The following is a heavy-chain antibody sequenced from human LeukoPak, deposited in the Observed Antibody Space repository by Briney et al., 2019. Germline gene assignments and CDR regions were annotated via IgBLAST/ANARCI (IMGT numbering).Heavy chain of an antibody. CDR3: ARGSGGSCLMCGQN. CDR2: IRYDGSNK. CDR1: GFTFSSYG. J-gene: IGHJ4*02. D-gene: IGHD2-15*01. V-gene: IGHV3-30*02. Sequence: PGGSLRLSCAASGFTFSSYGMHWVRQAPGKGLEWVAFIRYDGSNKYYADSVRGRFTISRDNSKNTLYLQMNSLRLEDTAMYYCARGSGGSCLMCGQNWGQGTLVTVSS.